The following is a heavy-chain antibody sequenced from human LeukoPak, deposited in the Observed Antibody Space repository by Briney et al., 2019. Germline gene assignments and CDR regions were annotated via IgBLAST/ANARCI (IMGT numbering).Heavy chain of an antibody. CDR1: GGSFSGYY. J-gene: IGHJ4*02. D-gene: IGHD2-21*02. Sequence: SETLSLTCAVYGGSFSGYYWTWIRQPPGKGLEWIGEINHSGSTSNNPSLKSRVTVSVDTSKNQFSLKMTSVTAADTAVYFCARRGSNHGGDPLWGQGTLDTVSS. CDR3: ARRGSNHGGDPL. V-gene: IGHV4-34*01. CDR2: INHSGST.